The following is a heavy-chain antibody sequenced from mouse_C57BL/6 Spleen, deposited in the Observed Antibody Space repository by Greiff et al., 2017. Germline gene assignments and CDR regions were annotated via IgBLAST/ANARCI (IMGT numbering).Heavy chain of an antibody. V-gene: IGHV1-7*01. CDR2: INPSSGYT. D-gene: IGHD2-3*01. J-gene: IGHJ2*01. CDR3: ASLYDGYYFPDY. Sequence: QIQLQQSGAELAKPGASVKLSCKASGYTFTSYWMHWVKQRPGQGLEWIGYINPSSGYTKYNQKFKDKATLTADKSSSTAYMQLSSLTYEDSAVYYCASLYDGYYFPDYWGQGTTLTVSS. CDR1: GYTFTSYW.